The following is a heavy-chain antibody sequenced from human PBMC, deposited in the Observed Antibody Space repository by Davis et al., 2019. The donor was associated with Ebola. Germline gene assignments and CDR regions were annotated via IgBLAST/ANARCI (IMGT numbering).Heavy chain of an antibody. Sequence: MPSETLSLTCSVSGGSISSGASYWSWIRQHPGKGLEWIGYIYYSGSTNYNPSLKSRVTMSVDTSKNQFSLKLSSVTAADTAVYYCARTDYGDFTGGYYFDYWGQGTLVTVSS. CDR2: IYYSGST. V-gene: IGHV4-61*08. CDR1: GGSISSGASY. CDR3: ARTDYGDFTGGYYFDY. D-gene: IGHD4-17*01. J-gene: IGHJ4*02.